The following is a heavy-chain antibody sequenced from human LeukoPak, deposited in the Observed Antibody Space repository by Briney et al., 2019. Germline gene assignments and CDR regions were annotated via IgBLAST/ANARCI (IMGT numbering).Heavy chain of an antibody. J-gene: IGHJ4*02. D-gene: IGHD1-14*01. V-gene: IGHV3-48*03. CDR2: ISSSGSMI. Sequence: GGSLRLSCAASGFTFSSYEMNWVRQAPGKGLEWVSYISSSGSMINYADSVKGRFTISRDNAKNSLYLQMNSLRAEDTAVYYCAKGDKPGYWGQGTLITVSS. CDR1: GFTFSSYE. CDR3: AKGDKPGY.